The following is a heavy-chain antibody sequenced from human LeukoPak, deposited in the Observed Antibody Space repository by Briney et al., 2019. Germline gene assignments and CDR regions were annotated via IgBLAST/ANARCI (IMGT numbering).Heavy chain of an antibody. Sequence: SETLSLTCAVSGGSFSGYYWSWIRRPPGKGLEWIGEINHSGITNYNPSLKSRVTISVDTSKNQFSLKLSSVTAAETAVYYCARIKGIRHNWFDPCGQGTLVTVSS. CDR3: ARIKGIRHNWFDP. CDR1: GGSFSGYY. CDR2: INHSGIT. V-gene: IGHV4-34*01. J-gene: IGHJ5*02.